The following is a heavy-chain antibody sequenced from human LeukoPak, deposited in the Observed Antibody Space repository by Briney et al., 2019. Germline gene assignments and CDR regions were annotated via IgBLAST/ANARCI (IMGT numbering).Heavy chain of an antibody. D-gene: IGHD2-15*01. J-gene: IGHJ6*02. CDR2: ISSSSSYI. Sequence: GGSLRLSCAASGFTFSSYTMNWVRQAPGKGLEWVSSISSSSSYIYYADSVKGRLTISRDNAKNSLYLQMNSLRAEDTAVYYGARDPTPRYCSGGSCYTHYGMDVWGQGTTVTVSS. CDR3: ARDPTPRYCSGGSCYTHYGMDV. CDR1: GFTFSSYT. V-gene: IGHV3-21*01.